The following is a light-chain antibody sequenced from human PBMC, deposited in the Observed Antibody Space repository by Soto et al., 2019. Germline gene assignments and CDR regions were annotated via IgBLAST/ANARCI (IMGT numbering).Light chain of an antibody. J-gene: IGKJ3*01. CDR2: DAS. CDR3: QQRSNCAFT. CDR1: QSVSSY. V-gene: IGKV3-11*01. Sequence: EIVLTQSPATLSLSPGERATLSCRASQSVSSYLAWYQQKPGQAPRLLIYDASNRATGIPARFSGSGSGTDITLTISSLKPEDFAVYYCQQRSNCAFTFGPGTKVDIK.